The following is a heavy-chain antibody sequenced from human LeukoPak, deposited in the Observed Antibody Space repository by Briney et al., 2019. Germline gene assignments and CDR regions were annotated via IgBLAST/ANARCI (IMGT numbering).Heavy chain of an antibody. CDR2: IYYSGST. D-gene: IGHD6-13*01. V-gene: IGHV4-59*01. CDR3: ARDARLSSCSWYGAFDI. Sequence: SETLSLTCTVSGGSLSSYYWSWIRQPPGKGLEWIGYIYYSGSTNYNPSLKSRVTISVDTSKNQFSLKLSSVTAADTAVYYCARDARLSSCSWYGAFDIWGQGTMVTVSS. J-gene: IGHJ3*02. CDR1: GGSLSSYY.